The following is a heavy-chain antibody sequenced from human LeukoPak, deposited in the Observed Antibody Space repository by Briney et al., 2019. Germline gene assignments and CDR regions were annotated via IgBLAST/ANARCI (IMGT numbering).Heavy chain of an antibody. CDR2: IYYSGST. V-gene: IGHV4-30-4*08. CDR3: ARVMYSSSWYSSGPLDY. J-gene: IGHJ4*02. Sequence: KPSETLSLTCTVSGGSISSGDYYWSWIRQPPGKGLEWIGYIYYSGSTYYNPSLKSRVTISVDTSKNQFSLKLSSVTAADTAVYYCARVMYSSSWYSSGPLDYWGQGTLVTVSS. CDR1: GGSISSGDYY. D-gene: IGHD6-13*01.